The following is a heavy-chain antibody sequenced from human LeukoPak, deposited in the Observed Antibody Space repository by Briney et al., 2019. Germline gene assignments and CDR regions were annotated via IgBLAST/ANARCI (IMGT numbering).Heavy chain of an antibody. CDR2: MNPNSGNT. CDR1: GYTFISYD. D-gene: IGHD3-3*02. V-gene: IGHV1-8*01. Sequence: GASVKVSCKASGYTFISYDINWVRQATVQGLEWMGWMNPNSGNTGYAQKFQGRVTMTRNTSISTAYMELSSLRSEDTAVYYCARIGLSFFGMDVWGQGTTVAVSS. J-gene: IGHJ6*02. CDR3: ARIGLSFFGMDV.